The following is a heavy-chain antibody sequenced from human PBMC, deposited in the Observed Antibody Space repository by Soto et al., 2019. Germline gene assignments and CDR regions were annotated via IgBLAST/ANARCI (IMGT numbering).Heavy chain of an antibody. J-gene: IGHJ4*02. D-gene: IGHD5-12*01. CDR3: XXVPPRDGYNFDY. V-gene: IGHV3-11*01. Sequence: QVQLVESGGGLVKPGGSLRLSCAASGFTFSNYYMSWIRQAPGKGLEWVSYISSSASIIHYADSVKGRFTISRDNAKNXXXXXXXXXXXXXXXXXXXXXVPPRDGYNFDYWGQGTLVTVSS. CDR1: GFTFSNYY. CDR2: ISSSASII.